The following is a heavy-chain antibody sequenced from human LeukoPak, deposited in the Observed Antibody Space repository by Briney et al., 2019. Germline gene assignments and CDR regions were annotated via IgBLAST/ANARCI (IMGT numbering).Heavy chain of an antibody. Sequence: GRSLRLSCAASGFTFSSYGMHWVRQAPGEGLEWVAVIWYDGSNKYYADSVKGRFTISRDNSKNTLYLQMNSLRAEDTAVYYCARDKAGYFDYWGQGTLVTVSS. CDR3: ARDKAGYFDY. CDR1: GFTFSSYG. J-gene: IGHJ4*02. CDR2: IWYDGSNK. V-gene: IGHV3-33*01.